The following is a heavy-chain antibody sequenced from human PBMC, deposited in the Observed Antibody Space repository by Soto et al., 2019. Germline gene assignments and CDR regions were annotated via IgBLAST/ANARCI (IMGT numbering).Heavy chain of an antibody. V-gene: IGHV5-51*01. Sequence: PGESLKISCKGSGYSFTSYWIGWVRQMHGKGLEWMGIIYPGDSDTRYSPSFQGQVTISADKSISTAYLQWSSLKASDTAMYYCARLGDNEYYYYGMDVWGQGTTVTVSS. J-gene: IGHJ6*02. D-gene: IGHD1-1*01. CDR3: ARLGDNEYYYYGMDV. CDR2: IYPGDSDT. CDR1: GYSFTSYW.